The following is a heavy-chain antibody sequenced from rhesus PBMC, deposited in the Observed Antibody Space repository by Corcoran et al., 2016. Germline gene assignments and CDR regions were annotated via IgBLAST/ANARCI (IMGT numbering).Heavy chain of an antibody. V-gene: IGHV4-76*01. CDR2: IYGSSRST. J-gene: IGHJ4*01. CDR1: GGSISSGYD. CDR3: GRDIAAAGTGFDY. D-gene: IGHD6-25*01. Sequence: QVQLQESGPGVVKPSETLSLTCAVSGGSISSGYDWSWIRQPPGKGLEWIGYIYGSSRSTNYNPSINNRVNIAKDASKNQFSLKLSSVTAADTAVYYCGRDIAAAGTGFDYWGQGVLVTVSS.